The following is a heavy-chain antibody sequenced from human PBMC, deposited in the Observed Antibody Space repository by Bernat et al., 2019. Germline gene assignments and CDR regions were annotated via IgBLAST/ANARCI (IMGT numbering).Heavy chain of an antibody. Sequence: QVQLVESGGGVVQPGRSLRLSCAASGFTFSSYGMHWVRQAPGKGLEWVAVISYDGSNKYYADSVKGRFTISRDNSKNTLYLQMNSLRAEDTAVYYCARDRSLGDWGQGTLVTVSS. V-gene: IGHV3-30*03. CDR2: ISYDGSNK. CDR1: GFTFSSYG. J-gene: IGHJ4*02. D-gene: IGHD3-16*01. CDR3: ARDRSLGD.